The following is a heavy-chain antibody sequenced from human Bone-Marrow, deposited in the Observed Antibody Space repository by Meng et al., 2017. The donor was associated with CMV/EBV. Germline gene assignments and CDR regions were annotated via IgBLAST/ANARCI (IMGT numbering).Heavy chain of an antibody. J-gene: IGHJ3*02. Sequence: GSLRLSCAASGFTFSSYWMHWVRQAPGKGLVWVSRINSDGSSTSYADSVKGRFTISRDNAKNTLYLQMNSPRAEDTAVYYCARAIVGATLDAFVIWGQGTMVTVSS. V-gene: IGHV3-74*01. CDR1: GFTFSSYW. D-gene: IGHD1-26*01. CDR3: ARAIVGATLDAFVI. CDR2: INSDGSST.